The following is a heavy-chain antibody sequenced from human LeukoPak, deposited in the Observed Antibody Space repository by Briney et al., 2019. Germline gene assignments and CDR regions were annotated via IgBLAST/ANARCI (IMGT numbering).Heavy chain of an antibody. V-gene: IGHV3-30*02. CDR1: GFTFSSYG. Sequence: GGSLRLSCAASGFTFSSYGRHWVRQAPGKGLEWVAFIRYDGSNKYYADSVKGRFTISRDNSKSTLYLQMNSLRAEDTAVYYCAKELIEGPYSYGSDYWGQGTLVTVSS. CDR3: AKELIEGPYSYGSDY. CDR2: IRYDGSNK. J-gene: IGHJ4*02. D-gene: IGHD5-18*01.